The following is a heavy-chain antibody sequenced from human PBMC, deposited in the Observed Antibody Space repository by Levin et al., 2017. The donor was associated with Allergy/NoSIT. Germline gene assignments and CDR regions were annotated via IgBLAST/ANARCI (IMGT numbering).Heavy chain of an antibody. D-gene: IGHD2-15*01. J-gene: IGHJ4*02. CDR1: GFTFDDYA. V-gene: IGHV3-9*01. CDR3: AKGARVVADIVDY. CDR2: VSWNSGTM. Sequence: PGGSLRLSCAASGFTFDDYAMHWVRQAPGKGLEWVSGVSWNSGTMGYADSVKGRFTISRDNAENSLYLQMNSLRPEDTALYYCAKGARVVADIVDYWGQGTLVTVSS.